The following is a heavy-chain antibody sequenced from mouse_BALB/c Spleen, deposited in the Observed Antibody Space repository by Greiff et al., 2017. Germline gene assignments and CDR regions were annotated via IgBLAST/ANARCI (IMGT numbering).Heavy chain of an antibody. CDR2: ISSGGSYT. CDR1: GFTFSSYA. D-gene: IGHD6-1*01. V-gene: IGHV5-9-4*01. CDR3: AIASGGYYYAMDY. J-gene: IGHJ4*01. Sequence: DVMLVESGGGLVKPGGSLKLSCAASGFTFSSYAMSWVRQSPEKRLEWVAEISSGGSYTYYPDTVTGRFTISRDNAKNTLYLEMSSLRSEDTAMYYCAIASGGYYYAMDYWGQGTSVTVSS.